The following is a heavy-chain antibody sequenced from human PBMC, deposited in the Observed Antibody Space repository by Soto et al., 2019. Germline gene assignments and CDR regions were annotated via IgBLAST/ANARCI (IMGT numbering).Heavy chain of an antibody. Sequence: EVQLVESGGGLVQPGRSLRLSCAASGFTFDDYAMHWVRQAPGKGLEWVSGISWNSGSIGYADSVKGRFTISRDNAKNCLYLQMNSLRAEDTALYYCAKETEQWLVHGFDPLGQGTLVTVSS. J-gene: IGHJ5*02. CDR1: GFTFDDYA. CDR3: AKETEQWLVHGFDP. V-gene: IGHV3-9*01. CDR2: ISWNSGSI. D-gene: IGHD6-19*01.